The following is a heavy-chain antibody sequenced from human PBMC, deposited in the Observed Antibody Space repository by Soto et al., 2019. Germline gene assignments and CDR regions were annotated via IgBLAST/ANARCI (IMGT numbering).Heavy chain of an antibody. J-gene: IGHJ5*02. D-gene: IGHD2-21*01. CDR3: ARQTSIYSWFDP. CDR1: GCSISSYY. CDR2: IYYSGGT. V-gene: IGHV4-59*08. Sequence: SETLSLTCTVSGCSISSYYCSWIRQPPGKGLEWIGYIYYSGGTSYSPSLQSRVTISVDTSKNQFSLKLNSVTAADTAVYFCARQTSIYSWFDPWGLGTLVTVSS.